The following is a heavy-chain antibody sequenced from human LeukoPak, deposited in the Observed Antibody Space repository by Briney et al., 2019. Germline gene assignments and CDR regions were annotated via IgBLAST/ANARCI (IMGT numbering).Heavy chain of an antibody. CDR3: AREGARAFPYYYGSGSLEFDP. CDR2: ISAYNGNT. V-gene: IGHV1-18*01. D-gene: IGHD3-10*01. CDR1: GYTFTSYG. Sequence: ASVKVSCKASGYTFTSYGISWVRQAPGQGLEWLGWISAYNGNTNYAQKLQGRVTMTTDTSTSTAYVELRSLRSDDTAVYYCAREGARAFPYYYGSGSLEFDPWGQGTLVTVSS. J-gene: IGHJ5*02.